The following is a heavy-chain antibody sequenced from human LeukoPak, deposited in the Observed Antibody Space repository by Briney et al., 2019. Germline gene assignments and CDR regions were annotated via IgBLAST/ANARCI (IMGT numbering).Heavy chain of an antibody. V-gene: IGHV4-59*01. Sequence: SETLSLTCTVSGDSFNLYYWSWIRQPPGGGLEWIGYTHHSGSTKYNPSLQSRVTISVDTSKNHFSLDVRSVTAADTAVYYCARSHYCGGCYSNFDFWGQGTLVTVSS. D-gene: IGHD2-15*01. CDR2: THHSGST. CDR1: GDSFNLYY. J-gene: IGHJ4*02. CDR3: ARSHYCGGCYSNFDF.